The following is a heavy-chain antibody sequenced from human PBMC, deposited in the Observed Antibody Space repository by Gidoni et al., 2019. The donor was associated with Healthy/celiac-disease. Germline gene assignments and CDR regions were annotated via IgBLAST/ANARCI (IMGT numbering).Heavy chain of an antibody. CDR3: ARGIPHPYCSGGSCYRNWFDP. D-gene: IGHD2-15*01. CDR1: GGSFRGYY. CDR2: INHSGST. V-gene: IGHV4-34*01. J-gene: IGHJ5*02. Sequence: QVQLQQCGAGLLKPSETLSLTCAVSGGSFRGYYWTWIRQPPGKGLEWIGEINHSGSTNYNPSLKSRVTISVDTSKNQFSLKLSSVTAADTAVYYCARGIPHPYCSGGSCYRNWFDPWGQGTLVTVSS.